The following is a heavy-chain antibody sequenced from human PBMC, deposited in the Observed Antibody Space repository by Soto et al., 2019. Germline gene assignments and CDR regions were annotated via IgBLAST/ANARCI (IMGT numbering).Heavy chain of an antibody. D-gene: IGHD1-26*01. CDR2: IYHSGST. Sequence: SETLSLTCTVSGVSITNYYWSWVRQPPGKGLEWIGEIYHSGSTNYNPSLKSRVTISVDKSKNQFSLKLSSVSAADTAVYYCARRRGGSYFVYWGQGTLVTVSS. CDR3: ARRRGGSYFVY. J-gene: IGHJ4*02. V-gene: IGHV4-4*02. CDR1: GVSITNYY.